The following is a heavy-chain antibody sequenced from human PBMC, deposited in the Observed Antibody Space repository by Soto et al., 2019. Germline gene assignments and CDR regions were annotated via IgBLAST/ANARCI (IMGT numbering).Heavy chain of an antibody. CDR1: GYTFTGYY. CDR2: INPNSGGT. J-gene: IGHJ6*02. V-gene: IGHV1-2*04. Sequence: ASVKVSCKASGYTFTGYYMHWVRQAPGQGLEWMGWINPNSGGTNCAQKFQGWVTMTRDTSISTAYMELSRLRSDDTAVYYCARDRGSGGPIRDYYYYGMDVWGQGTTVTVSS. D-gene: IGHD2-15*01. CDR3: ARDRGSGGPIRDYYYYGMDV.